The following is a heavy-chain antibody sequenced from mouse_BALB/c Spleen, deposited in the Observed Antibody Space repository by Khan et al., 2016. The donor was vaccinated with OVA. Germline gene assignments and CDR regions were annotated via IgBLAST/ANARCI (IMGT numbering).Heavy chain of an antibody. CDR2: IFPGDDST. V-gene: IGHV1-85*01. CDR3: ARHYYGGNLYWYFDV. Sequence: QVQLKQSGAELVKPGASVKLSCKASGYTFTNYDINWVRQRPEQGLEWIGWIFPGDDSTKYNEKFKGKATLTTDKSSSTAYMQLSRLTSEDSAVXFCARHYYGGNLYWYFDVWGAGTTVTVSS. J-gene: IGHJ1*01. CDR1: GYTFTNYD. D-gene: IGHD1-1*02.